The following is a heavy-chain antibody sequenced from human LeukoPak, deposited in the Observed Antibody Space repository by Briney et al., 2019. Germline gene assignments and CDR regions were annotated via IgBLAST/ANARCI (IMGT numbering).Heavy chain of an antibody. J-gene: IGHJ5*02. CDR2: IIPIFGTA. CDR1: GGTFSSYA. V-gene: IGHV1-69*13. D-gene: IGHD3-9*01. CDR3: ARGILTGYYIIDWFDP. Sequence: SVKVSCKASGGTFSSYAISWVRQAPGQGLEWMGGIIPIFGTANYAQKFQGRVTITADGSTSTAYMELSSLRSEDTAVYYCARGILTGYYIIDWFDPWGQGTLVTVSS.